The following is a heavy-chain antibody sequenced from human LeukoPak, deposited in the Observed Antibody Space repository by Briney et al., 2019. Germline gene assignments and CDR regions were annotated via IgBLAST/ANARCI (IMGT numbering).Heavy chain of an antibody. J-gene: IGHJ6*03. CDR3: ARVPMNYYYYMDV. Sequence: PSETLSLTCAVYGGSFSGYYWSWIRQPPGKGLEWIGEINHSGSTNYNPSLNSRVTISVDRSQKQFSLKVSSVTAADTAVYYCARVPMNYYYYMDVWGKGTTVTVSS. CDR1: GGSFSGYY. V-gene: IGHV4-34*01. CDR2: INHSGST.